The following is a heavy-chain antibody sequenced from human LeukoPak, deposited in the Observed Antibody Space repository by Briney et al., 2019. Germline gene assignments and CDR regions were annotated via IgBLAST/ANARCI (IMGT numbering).Heavy chain of an antibody. V-gene: IGHV4-59*11. D-gene: IGHD3-10*01. Sequence: SETLSLTCTVSGGSISRHYWSWIRQPPGKGLKWIGYIYYSGSTNYNPSLKSRVTISVDTSKNQFSLKLSSVTAADTAVYYCARVSVLWFGELSHFDYWGQGTLVTVSS. CDR3: ARVSVLWFGELSHFDY. CDR1: GGSISRHY. J-gene: IGHJ4*02. CDR2: IYYSGST.